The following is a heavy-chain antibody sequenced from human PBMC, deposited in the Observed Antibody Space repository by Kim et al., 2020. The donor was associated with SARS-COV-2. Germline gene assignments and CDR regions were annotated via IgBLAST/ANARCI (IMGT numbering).Heavy chain of an antibody. CDR3: ARYRDGYKKNRYYYYG. Sequence: SETLSLTCTVSGGSISSSSYYWGWIRQPPGKGLEWIGSIYYSGSTYYNPSLKSRVTISVDTSKNQFSLKLSSVTAADTAVYYCARYRDGYKKNRYYYYG. V-gene: IGHV4-39*07. J-gene: IGHJ6*01. CDR2: IYYSGST. D-gene: IGHD5-12*01. CDR1: GGSISSSSYY.